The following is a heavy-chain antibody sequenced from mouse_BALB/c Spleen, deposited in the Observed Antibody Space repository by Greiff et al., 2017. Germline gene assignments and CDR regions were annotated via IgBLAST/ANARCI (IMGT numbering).Heavy chain of an antibody. Sequence: VQLQQSGGGLVKPGGSLKLSCAASGFAFSSYDMSWVRQTPEKRLEWVAYISSGGGSTYYPDTVKGRFTISRDNAKNTLYLQMSSLKSEDTAMYYCARHPITTAADYFDYWGQGTTLTVSS. D-gene: IGHD1-1*01. J-gene: IGHJ2*01. CDR3: ARHPITTAADYFDY. CDR2: ISSGGGST. CDR1: GFAFSSYD. V-gene: IGHV5-12-1*01.